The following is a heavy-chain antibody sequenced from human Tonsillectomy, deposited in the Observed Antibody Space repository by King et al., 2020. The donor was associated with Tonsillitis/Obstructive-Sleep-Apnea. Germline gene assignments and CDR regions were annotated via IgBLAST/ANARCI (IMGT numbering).Heavy chain of an antibody. J-gene: IGHJ4*02. CDR1: GFTFGDYA. D-gene: IGHD1-14*01. V-gene: IGHV3-49*04. CDR2: FRSEAYGGTT. Sequence: VQLVESGGGLVQPGRSLRLSCTASGFTFGDYAMNWVRQAPGKGLEWVGFFRSEAYGGTTEYAASVKGRFTISRDDSKTIAYLQMDSLKTEDTAVYYCTRGNHGFDYWGQGTLVTVSS. CDR3: TRGNHGFDY.